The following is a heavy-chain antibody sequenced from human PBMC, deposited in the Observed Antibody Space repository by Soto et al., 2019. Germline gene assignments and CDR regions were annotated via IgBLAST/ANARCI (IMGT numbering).Heavy chain of an antibody. CDR3: ARDVYYDGFSLGY. D-gene: IGHD3-16*01. V-gene: IGHV4-4*02. CDR1: GACTSSMNW. J-gene: IGHJ4*01. Sequence: SETLSLTCAVSGACTSSMNWWSWVRQTTGRGLEWIGEVFHTGLTNYNPSLKSPVTISMDASKNQLSLEIRSVTAADTAVYFCARDVYYDGFSLGYWGHGILVTVSS. CDR2: VFHTGLT.